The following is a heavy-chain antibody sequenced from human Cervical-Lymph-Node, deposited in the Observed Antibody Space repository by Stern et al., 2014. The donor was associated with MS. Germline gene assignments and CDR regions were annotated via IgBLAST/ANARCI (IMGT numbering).Heavy chain of an antibody. Sequence: QVTLKESGPTLVKPTQTLTLTCTFSGFSLSTSGVGVGWIRQPPGKALEWLAPIYWDDDKRYSPSLKSRLTITKDTSKNQVVLIMTNMDPVDTATYYCAHRPRPWNYVDWFDPWGQGTLVTVSS. CDR2: IYWDDDK. D-gene: IGHD1-7*01. CDR1: GFSLSTSGVG. J-gene: IGHJ5*02. V-gene: IGHV2-5*02. CDR3: AHRPRPWNYVDWFDP.